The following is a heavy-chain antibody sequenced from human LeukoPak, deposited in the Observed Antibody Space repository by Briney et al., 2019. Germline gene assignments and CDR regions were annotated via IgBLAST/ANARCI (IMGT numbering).Heavy chain of an antibody. J-gene: IGHJ3*02. Sequence: SVKVSCKASGGTFNSYAISWVRQAPGQGLEWMGGIIPIFGTTNYVRKFRGRVTLTADKSTRTAYMELSSLRSEDTALYFCAKDMGFGSDVANAFDIWGQGTMVTVSS. V-gene: IGHV1-69*06. CDR2: IIPIFGTT. D-gene: IGHD6-19*01. CDR1: GGTFNSYA. CDR3: AKDMGFGSDVANAFDI.